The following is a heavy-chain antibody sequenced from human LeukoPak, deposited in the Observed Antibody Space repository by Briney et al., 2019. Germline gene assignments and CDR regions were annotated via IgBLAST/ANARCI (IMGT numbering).Heavy chain of an antibody. Sequence: ASVKVSCKASGYTFTSYGISWVRQAPGQGLEWMGWISAYNGNTNYAQKLQGRVTMTTDTSTSTAYMELRSLRSDDTAVYYCARVGVVGIAARPRAVDYWGQGTLVAVSS. CDR2: ISAYNGNT. J-gene: IGHJ4*02. V-gene: IGHV1-18*01. CDR3: ARVGVVGIAARPRAVDY. D-gene: IGHD6-6*01. CDR1: GYTFTSYG.